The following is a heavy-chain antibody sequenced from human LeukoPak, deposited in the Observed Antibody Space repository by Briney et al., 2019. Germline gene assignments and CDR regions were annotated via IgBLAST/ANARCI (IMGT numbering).Heavy chain of an antibody. V-gene: IGHV4-39*01. CDR3: ATPYSGGYQGLDI. J-gene: IGHJ3*02. D-gene: IGHD1-26*01. CDR1: GGSISSNKYY. CDR2: IYYSGST. Sequence: SETLSLTCSVSGGSISSNKYYWGWIRQPPGKGLEWIGSIYYSGSTYYNPTLKSRVTIFVDTSKNQFSLKLSSVTAADTAVYYCATPYSGGYQGLDIWGQGTMVTVSS.